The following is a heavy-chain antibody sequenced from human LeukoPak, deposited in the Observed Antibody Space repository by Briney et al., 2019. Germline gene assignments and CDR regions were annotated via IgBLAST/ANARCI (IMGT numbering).Heavy chain of an antibody. CDR1: GFTFSSYG. J-gene: IGHJ6*03. Sequence: GGSLRLSCAASGFTFSSYGMHWVRQAPGKGLEWVAVISYDGSNKYYADSVKGRFTISRDNSKNTLYLQMNNLTTEDTAVYYCARVELAAAEYYMDVWGKGTTVTISS. CDR3: ARVELAAAEYYMDV. D-gene: IGHD6-13*01. V-gene: IGHV3-30*03. CDR2: ISYDGSNK.